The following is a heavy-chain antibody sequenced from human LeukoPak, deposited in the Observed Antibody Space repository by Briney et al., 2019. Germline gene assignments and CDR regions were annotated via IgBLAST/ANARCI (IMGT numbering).Heavy chain of an antibody. J-gene: IGHJ6*03. Sequence: GGSLRLSCVASGFTFSSYEMNWVRQAPGKGLEWLSHISTSGSSIHYADSVKGRFTISRDNAKNSLYLQMNSLRAEDTAVYYCARDATTEVGTVYMDVWGKGTTVTISS. CDR1: GFTFSSYE. CDR2: ISTSGSSI. CDR3: ARDATTEVGTVYMDV. D-gene: IGHD6-13*01. V-gene: IGHV3-48*03.